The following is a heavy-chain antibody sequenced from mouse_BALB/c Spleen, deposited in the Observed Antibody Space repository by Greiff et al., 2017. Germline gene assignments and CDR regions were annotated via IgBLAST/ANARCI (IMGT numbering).Heavy chain of an antibody. J-gene: IGHJ2*01. CDR3: ARGLYDSYYFDY. Sequence: VQLQQSGAELVKPGASVKLSCTASGFNIKDTYMHWVKQRPEQGLEWIGRIDPANGNTKYDPKFQGKATITADTSSNTAYLQLSSLTSEDTAVYYCARGLYDSYYFDYWGQGTTRTVSS. V-gene: IGHV14-3*02. CDR1: GFNIKDTY. CDR2: IDPANGNT. D-gene: IGHD2-3*01.